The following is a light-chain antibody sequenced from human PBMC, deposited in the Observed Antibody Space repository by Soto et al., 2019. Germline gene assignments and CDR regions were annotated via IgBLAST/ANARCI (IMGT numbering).Light chain of an antibody. V-gene: IGKV2-30*01. CDR2: KVS. Sequence: DVVMTQSPLSLPVTLGQPASISCRSSQGLVSSDGNTYLNWFHQRPGLSPRRLIYKVSNRDSGVPDRFSGSGSGTDFTLKISRVEAEDVGVYYCMQGTYWPRTFGQGTKLEIK. CDR1: QGLVSSDGNTY. CDR3: MQGTYWPRT. J-gene: IGKJ2*01.